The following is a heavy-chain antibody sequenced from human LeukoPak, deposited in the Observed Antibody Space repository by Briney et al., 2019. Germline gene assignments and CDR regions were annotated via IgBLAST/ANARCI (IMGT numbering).Heavy chain of an antibody. J-gene: IGHJ4*02. Sequence: GGSLRLSCAASGFTFSRYWMSWVGQAPGKGLEWVANIKQDGSEKYYVDSVKGRFTISRDNAKNSLYLQMNSLRAEDTAVYYCARGDYYDSAPASVWGQGTLVTVSS. D-gene: IGHD3-22*01. V-gene: IGHV3-7*01. CDR1: GFTFSRYW. CDR3: ARGDYYDSAPASV. CDR2: IKQDGSEK.